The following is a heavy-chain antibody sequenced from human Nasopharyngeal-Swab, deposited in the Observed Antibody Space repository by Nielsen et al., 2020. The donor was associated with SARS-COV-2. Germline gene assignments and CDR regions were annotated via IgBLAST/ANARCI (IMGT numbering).Heavy chain of an antibody. J-gene: IGHJ4*02. V-gene: IGHV3-21*01. CDR3: ARGVAAADLDY. D-gene: IGHD6-13*01. CDR1: GFSFSSYV. CDR2: ISSSSSYI. Sequence: GESLKISCAASGFSFSSYVMNWVRQAPGKGLEWGSSISSSSSYIYYADSVKGRFTISSDNAKNSLYLQMNSLRAEDTAVYYCARGVAAADLDYWGQGTLVTVSS.